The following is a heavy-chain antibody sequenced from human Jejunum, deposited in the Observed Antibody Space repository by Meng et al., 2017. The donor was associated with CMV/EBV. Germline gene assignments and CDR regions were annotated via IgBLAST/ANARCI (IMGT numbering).Heavy chain of an antibody. CDR2: IWYDGSNK. V-gene: IGHV3-33*06. J-gene: IGHJ3*02. CDR1: FTFSSYG. CDR3: AKDKWRGGDCNAFDI. Sequence: FTFSSYGMQWVSQAPGKGLEWVAVIWYDGSNKYYADSVKGRFTISRDNSKNTLYLQMNSLRAEDTAVYYCAKDKWRGGDCNAFDIWGQGTMVTVSS. D-gene: IGHD2-21*01.